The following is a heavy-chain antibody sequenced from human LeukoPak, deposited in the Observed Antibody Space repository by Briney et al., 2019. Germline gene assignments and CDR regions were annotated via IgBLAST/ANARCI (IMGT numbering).Heavy chain of an antibody. J-gene: IGHJ4*02. CDR1: GFTFSSSA. Sequence: GGSLRVSCAASGFTFSSSAMSWVRQAPGKGLEWVSGINYSGDKTSYADSVKGRFTISRDNSKNTLYLQANSLRAEDTAIYYCAHIGSGAAGTCVPGGYWGQGTLVTVSS. V-gene: IGHV3-23*01. CDR3: AHIGSGAAGTCVPGGY. D-gene: IGHD6-13*01. CDR2: INYSGDKT.